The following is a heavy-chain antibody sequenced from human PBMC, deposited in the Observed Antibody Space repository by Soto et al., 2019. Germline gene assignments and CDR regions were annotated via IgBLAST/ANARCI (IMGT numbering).Heavy chain of an antibody. V-gene: IGHV4-59*01. CDR3: ASFSSPGVSWYFDL. D-gene: IGHD3-10*01. CDR2: IYYSGTT. Sequence: SETLSLTCTVSGGSMSSYYWTWIRQSPGKGLEWIGYIYYSGTTNYNPSLKSRVAISVDTSKNQFSLKLSSVTAADTAVYYCASFSSPGVSWYFDLWGRGTLVTVSS. CDR1: GGSMSSYY. J-gene: IGHJ2*01.